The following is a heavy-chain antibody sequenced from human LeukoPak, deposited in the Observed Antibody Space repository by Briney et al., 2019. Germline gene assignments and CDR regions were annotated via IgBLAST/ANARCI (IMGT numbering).Heavy chain of an antibody. V-gene: IGHV3-49*04. J-gene: IGHJ4*02. Sequence: GGSLRLSCTASGFSFRDFVVSWVRQAPGKGLEWVGFVRTKADGGTTEYAASVTGRFTISRDDSKFIAHLQMDTLQIEDTAVYYCTRGFAADWGQGALVTVSS. CDR1: GFSFRDFV. CDR2: VRTKADGGTT. CDR3: TRGFAAD. D-gene: IGHD3-3*01.